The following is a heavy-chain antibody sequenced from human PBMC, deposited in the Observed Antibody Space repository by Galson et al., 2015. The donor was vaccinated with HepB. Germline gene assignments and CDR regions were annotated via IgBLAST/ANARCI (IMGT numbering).Heavy chain of an antibody. CDR3: ARAVGATVGGYFDY. CDR2: IDGSASGT. J-gene: IGHJ4*02. D-gene: IGHD1-26*01. CDR1: GFTFSPYN. Sequence: SLRLSCAASGFTFSPYNMNWVRQAPGKGLEWVSYIDGSASGTRYADSVKGRFTISRDNAKNSLYLQMSSLRAEDTAVYYCARAVGATVGGYFDYWGQGTLVTVSS. V-gene: IGHV3-48*04.